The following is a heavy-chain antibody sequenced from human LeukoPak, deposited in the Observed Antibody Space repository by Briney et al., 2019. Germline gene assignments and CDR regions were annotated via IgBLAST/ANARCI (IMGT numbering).Heavy chain of an antibody. V-gene: IGHV1-69*04. CDR3: AGREGGYDYEVYYNYGMDV. D-gene: IGHD5-12*01. CDR2: IIPILGIA. J-gene: IGHJ6*02. Sequence: SVKVSCKASGGTFSSYAISWVRQAPGQGLEWMGRIIPILGIANYAQKFQGRVTITADKSTSTAYMELSRLRSEDTAVYYCAGREGGYDYEVYYNYGMDVWGQGTTVTVSS. CDR1: GGTFSSYA.